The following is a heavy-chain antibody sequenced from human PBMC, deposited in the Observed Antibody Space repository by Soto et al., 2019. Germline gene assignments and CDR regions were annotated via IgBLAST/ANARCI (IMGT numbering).Heavy chain of an antibody. CDR1: GYTFTNYG. Sequence: ASVKVSCKASGYTFTNYGFTWVRQAPGQGLEWLGWISTYNGNTKYAQKVQGRLTMTTDTSTSTANMELTSLRSDDTALYYCARTTVTASYYYMDGWGKRSTVTVSS. J-gene: IGHJ6*03. D-gene: IGHD4-17*01. V-gene: IGHV1-18*01. CDR2: ISTYNGNT. CDR3: ARTTVTASYYYMDG.